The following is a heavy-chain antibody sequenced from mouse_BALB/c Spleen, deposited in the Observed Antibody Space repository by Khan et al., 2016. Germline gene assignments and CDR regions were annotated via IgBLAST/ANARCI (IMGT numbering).Heavy chain of an antibody. D-gene: IGHD3-3*01. CDR3: ASRGADYDAMDY. Sequence: VQLQQPGAEIVKPGASVKLSCTASGFNIKDTYMHWVKQRPEQGLEWIGRIDPANGNTKYDPKFQGKATITADTSSNTAYLQLSSLTSEDTAVYYCASRGADYDAMDYWGQGTSVTVSS. J-gene: IGHJ4*01. CDR1: GFNIKDTY. CDR2: IDPANGNT. V-gene: IGHV14-3*02.